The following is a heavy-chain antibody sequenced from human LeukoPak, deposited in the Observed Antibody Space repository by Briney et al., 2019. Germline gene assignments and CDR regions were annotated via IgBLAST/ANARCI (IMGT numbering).Heavy chain of an antibody. D-gene: IGHD2-21*02. CDR3: ARPASVTSGFDC. J-gene: IGHJ4*02. V-gene: IGHV1-8*01. CDR2: MNPNSGDT. CDR1: GHTFTSYD. Sequence: ASVTVSCKASGHTFTSYDINWVRQATGQGLEWMGWMNPNSGDTGYAQNFRGRVTMARNISISTAYLELSSLRSEDTAVYYCARPASVTSGFDCWGQGTLVTVSS.